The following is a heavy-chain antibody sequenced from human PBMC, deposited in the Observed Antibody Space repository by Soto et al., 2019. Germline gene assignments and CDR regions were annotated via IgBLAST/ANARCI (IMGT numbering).Heavy chain of an antibody. CDR3: ARRSGYCSGGSCYPVEYYFDY. J-gene: IGHJ4*02. CDR1: GGSISSSSYY. CDR2: IYYSGST. Sequence: PSETLSLTCTVSGGSISSSSYYWGWIRQPPGKGLEWIGSIYYSGSTYYNPSLKSRVTISVDTSKNQFSLKLSSVTAADTAVYYCARRSGYCSGGSCYPVEYYFDYWGQGTLVTVSS. D-gene: IGHD2-15*01. V-gene: IGHV4-39*01.